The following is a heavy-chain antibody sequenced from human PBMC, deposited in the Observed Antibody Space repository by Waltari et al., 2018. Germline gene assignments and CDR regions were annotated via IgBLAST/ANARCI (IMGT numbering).Heavy chain of an antibody. CDR2: IYYSGST. D-gene: IGHD1-26*01. CDR1: GGSISSYY. J-gene: IGHJ4*02. Sequence: SGPGLVKPSETLSLTCTVSGGSISSYYWSWIRQPPGKGLEWIGYIYYSGSTNYNPSLKSRVTISVDTSKNQFSLKLSSVTAADTAVYYCAYFLGAKGAGHFDYWGQGTLVTVSS. V-gene: IGHV4-59*01. CDR3: AYFLGAKGAGHFDY.